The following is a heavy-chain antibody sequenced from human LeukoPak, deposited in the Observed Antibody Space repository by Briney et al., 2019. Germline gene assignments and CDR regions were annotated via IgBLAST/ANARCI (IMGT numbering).Heavy chain of an antibody. J-gene: IGHJ6*02. V-gene: IGHV3-21*01. D-gene: IGHD3-10*01. CDR3: AREDYYGSGSYYNPLYYYYYGMDV. CDR2: ISSSSYI. Sequence: GGSLRLSCAASGFTFSSYSMNWVRQAPGKGLEWVSSISSSSYIYYADSVKGRFTISRDNAKNSLYLQMNSLRAEDTAVYYCAREDYYGSGSYYNPLYYYYYGMDVWGQGTTVTVSS. CDR1: GFTFSSYS.